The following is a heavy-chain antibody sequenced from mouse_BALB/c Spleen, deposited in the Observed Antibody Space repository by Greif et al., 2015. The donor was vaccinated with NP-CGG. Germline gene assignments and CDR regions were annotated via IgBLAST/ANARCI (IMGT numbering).Heavy chain of an antibody. CDR3: AGNYDGFAY. J-gene: IGHJ3*01. CDR1: GFTFSSYG. CDR2: INSNGGST. V-gene: IGHV5-6-3*01. Sequence: EVKLMESGGGLVQPGGSLKLSCAASGFTFSSYGMSWVRQTPDKRLELVATINSNGGSTYYPDSVKGRFTISRDNAKNTLYLQMSSLKSEDTAMYYCAGNYDGFAYWGQGTLVTVSA. D-gene: IGHD2-4*01.